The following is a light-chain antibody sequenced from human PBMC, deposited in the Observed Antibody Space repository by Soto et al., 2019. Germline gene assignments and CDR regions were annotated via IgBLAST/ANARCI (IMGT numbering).Light chain of an antibody. Sequence: EIGLTQSPGTLSLSPLERATLSFRASHSVRSFLAWYQQKPGQAPRLLIHGASTRATGIPGRFSGSGSGTEFTLTISRLEPEDSGVYYCLQHYAWPWTFGQGTKVDIK. V-gene: IGKV3-15*01. CDR1: HSVRSF. J-gene: IGKJ1*01. CDR2: GAS. CDR3: LQHYAWPWT.